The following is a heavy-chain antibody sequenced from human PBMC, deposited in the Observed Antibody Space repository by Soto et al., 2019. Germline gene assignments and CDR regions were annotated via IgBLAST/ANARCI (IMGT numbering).Heavy chain of an antibody. CDR1: GFTFSDYA. J-gene: IGHJ6*02. V-gene: IGHV3-30*04. Sequence: GGSLRLSCAASGFTFSDYAMHWVRQAPGKGLEWVAVVAYDGRSKYYADSVKGRFTIPRDNSRTTVYLQMNSLRDEDTAMYYCARDDILVIPGGSYNYGMDVWGHGTTVTVSS. CDR2: VAYDGRSK. D-gene: IGHD2-2*01. CDR3: ARDDILVIPGGSYNYGMDV.